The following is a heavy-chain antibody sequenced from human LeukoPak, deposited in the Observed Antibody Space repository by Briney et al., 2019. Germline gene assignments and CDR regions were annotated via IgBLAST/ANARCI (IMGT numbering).Heavy chain of an antibody. D-gene: IGHD2-2*01. CDR1: GFTFSRYG. V-gene: IGHV3-30*02. CDR3: ARDPRYCSSTSCYYYMDV. J-gene: IGHJ6*03. CDR2: IRYDGSNK. Sequence: GGSLRLSCAASGFTFSRYGMHWVRQAQGKGLEWVAFIRYDGSNKYYADSEKGRFTISRDNSKNTLYMQMNSLRAEDTAVYYCARDPRYCSSTSCYYYMDVWGKGTTVTISS.